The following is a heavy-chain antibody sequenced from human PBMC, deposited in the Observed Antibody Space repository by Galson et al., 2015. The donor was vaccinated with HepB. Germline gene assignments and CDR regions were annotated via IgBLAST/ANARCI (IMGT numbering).Heavy chain of an antibody. Sequence: SVKVSCQVSGYTFSTSSFTWVRQAPGQGLEWMGWISAYNRRTNYAQEFQGSVSITTDTSTSTVYMELRRLSSDDTAIYYCARGALVVEVAATLNNGFDPWGQGTLVTVSS. V-gene: IGHV1-18*01. CDR2: ISAYNRRT. CDR3: ARGALVVEVAATLNNGFDP. J-gene: IGHJ5*02. CDR1: GYTFSTSS. D-gene: IGHD2-15*01.